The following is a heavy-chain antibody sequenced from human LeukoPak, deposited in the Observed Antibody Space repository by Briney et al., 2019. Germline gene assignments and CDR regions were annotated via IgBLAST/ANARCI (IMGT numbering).Heavy chain of an antibody. CDR3: ARDSADISV. D-gene: IGHD5-12*01. CDR2: TNPDGGST. CDR1: GFTFSTYW. V-gene: IGHV3-74*01. J-gene: IGHJ6*04. Sequence: GGSLRLSCAASGFTFSTYWMHWVRQGPGKGLVWVSRTNPDGGSTSYADSVKGRFTISRDNAKNTVYLQMNSLRAEDTAVYYCARDSADISVWGKGTTVTVSS.